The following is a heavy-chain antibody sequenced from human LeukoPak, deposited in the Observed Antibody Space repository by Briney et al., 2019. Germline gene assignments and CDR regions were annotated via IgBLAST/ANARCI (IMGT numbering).Heavy chain of an antibody. CDR3: ARDYTPNNYYYYMDV. J-gene: IGHJ6*03. CDR1: GYTFTSYD. CDR2: MNPNSGNT. Sequence: ASVKVSCKASGYTFTSYDINWVRQATGQGLEWMGWMNPNSGNTGYAQKFQGRVTMTRNTSISTAYMELSSLRSEDTAVYYCARDYTPNNYYYYMDVWAKGPRSPSP. D-gene: IGHD3-10*01. V-gene: IGHV1-8*01.